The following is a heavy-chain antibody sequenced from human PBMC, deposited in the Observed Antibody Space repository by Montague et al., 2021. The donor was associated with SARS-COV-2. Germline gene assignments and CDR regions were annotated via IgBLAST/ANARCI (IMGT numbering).Heavy chain of an antibody. CDR3: AREYIEAAGHGNDY. J-gene: IGHJ4*02. Sequence: SRRLSCASSFFPFRRSALPWVRQAPGKGLEWVSYISRSGSIIYYADSVKGRFTISRDNAKNSLYLQMNSLRAEDTAVYYCAREYIEAAGHGNDYWGQGTLVTVSS. CDR2: ISRSGSII. D-gene: IGHD6-13*01. CDR1: FFPFRRSA. V-gene: IGHV3-48*03.